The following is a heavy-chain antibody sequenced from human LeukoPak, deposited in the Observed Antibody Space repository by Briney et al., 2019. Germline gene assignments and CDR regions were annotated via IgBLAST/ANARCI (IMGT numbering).Heavy chain of an antibody. CDR1: GYTFTAYY. Sequence: ASVKVSCKASGYTFTAYYMHWVRQAPGQGLEWMGWINTNSGGTNYAQKFQGRVTMTRDTSISTAYMELSRLTSDDTAVYYCAKLYSYGYFFDYWGQGTLVTVSS. V-gene: IGHV1-2*02. CDR3: AKLYSYGYFFDY. D-gene: IGHD5-18*01. CDR2: INTNSGGT. J-gene: IGHJ4*02.